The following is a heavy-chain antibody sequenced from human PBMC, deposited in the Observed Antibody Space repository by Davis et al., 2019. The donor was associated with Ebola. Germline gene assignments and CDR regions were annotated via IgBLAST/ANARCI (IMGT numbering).Heavy chain of an antibody. V-gene: IGHV1-3*01. CDR3: ARGGATGTQGVYYYYGMDV. CDR2: INAGNGNT. CDR1: GYTFTSYA. D-gene: IGHD1-1*01. J-gene: IGHJ6*02. Sequence: AASVKVSCKASGYTFTSYAMHWVRQAPGQRLEWMGWINAGNGNTKYSQKFQGRVTITRDTSASTAYMELSSLRSEDTAVYYCARGGATGTQGVYYYYGMDVWGQGTTVTVSS.